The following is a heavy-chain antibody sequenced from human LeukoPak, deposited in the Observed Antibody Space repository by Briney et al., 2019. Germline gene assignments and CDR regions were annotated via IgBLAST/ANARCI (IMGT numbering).Heavy chain of an antibody. Sequence: PSETLSLTCTVSGGSISSYYWSWIRQPPGKGLEWIGSIYHSGSTYYNPSLKSRVTISVDTSKNQFSLKLSSVTAADTAVYYCARDNYYDIRFDPWGQGTLVTVSS. CDR3: ARDNYYDIRFDP. V-gene: IGHV4-39*07. J-gene: IGHJ5*02. CDR1: GGSISSYY. D-gene: IGHD3-22*01. CDR2: IYHSGST.